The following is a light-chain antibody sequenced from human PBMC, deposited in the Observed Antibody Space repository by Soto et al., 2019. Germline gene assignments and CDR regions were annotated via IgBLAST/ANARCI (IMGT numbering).Light chain of an antibody. CDR3: QHYGNSAWT. Sequence: EIVLTQSPGTLSLSPGERASLSCRASQSVTSTYLAWYQQKPGQSPRLLFYGASNRATGIPDRFSGSGSGTDFTLTISRLEPEDFEVYYCQHYGNSAWTFGQGTKVEIK. J-gene: IGKJ1*01. V-gene: IGKV3-20*01. CDR1: QSVTSTY. CDR2: GAS.